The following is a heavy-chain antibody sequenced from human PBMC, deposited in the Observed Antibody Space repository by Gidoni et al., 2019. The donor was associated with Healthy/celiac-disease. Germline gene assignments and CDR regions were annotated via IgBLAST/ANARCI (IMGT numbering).Heavy chain of an antibody. J-gene: IGHJ3*02. CDR2: ISSSSSTI. Sequence: EVQLVESGGGLVQPGGSLRLSCAASGFTFSSYSMHWVRQAPGKGLEWVSYISSSSSTIYYADSVKGRFTISRDNAKNSLYLQMNSLRDEDTAVYYCARDNTYYDFWSGYNDAFDIWGQGTMVTVSS. D-gene: IGHD3-3*01. CDR1: GFTFSSYS. V-gene: IGHV3-48*02. CDR3: ARDNTYYDFWSGYNDAFDI.